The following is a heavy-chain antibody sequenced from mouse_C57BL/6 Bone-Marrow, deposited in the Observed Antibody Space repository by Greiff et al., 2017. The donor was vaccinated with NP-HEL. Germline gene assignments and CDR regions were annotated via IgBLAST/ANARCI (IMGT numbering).Heavy chain of an antibody. J-gene: IGHJ2*01. V-gene: IGHV1-53*01. CDR2: INPGNGDT. CDR3: ARDSGYAFDY. Sequence: QVQLQQPGTELVKPGTSVRLSCKASGYTFTSYWMYWVKQRPGQGLEWIGNINPGNGDTNYNEKFKNKATLTVDKPSNTAYMQLSSLTSEDSAVYYCARDSGYAFDYWGQGTTLTVSS. CDR1: GYTFTSYW. D-gene: IGHD3-2*02.